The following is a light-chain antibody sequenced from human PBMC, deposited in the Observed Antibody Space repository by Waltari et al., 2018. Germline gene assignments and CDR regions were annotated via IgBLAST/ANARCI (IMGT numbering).Light chain of an antibody. Sequence: EIVMTQSPATLSVSPGERVTLSCRASQSTTDSLSRYQQRSGQAPRLLIYRASVRATGVPARFSGSGSGTEFTLTITSLQSEDFAVYYCQQYHEWPRTFGQGTRVDIK. CDR1: QSTTDS. J-gene: IGKJ1*01. CDR2: RAS. V-gene: IGKV3-15*01. CDR3: QQYHEWPRT.